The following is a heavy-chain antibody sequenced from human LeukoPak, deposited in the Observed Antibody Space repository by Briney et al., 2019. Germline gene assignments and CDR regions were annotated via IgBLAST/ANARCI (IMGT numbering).Heavy chain of an antibody. CDR1: GFTFSSYW. V-gene: IGHV3-7*01. CDR3: ARRDTPSKWYYYIDV. Sequence: GGSLRLSCAASGFTFSSYWMSWVRQAPGKGLEWVANIKQDGSEKYYVDSVKGRFTISRDNAKNSLYLQMSSLGAEDTAVYYWARRDTPSKWYYYIDVWGKGTTVRVSS. CDR2: IKQDGSEK. J-gene: IGHJ6*03. D-gene: IGHD2-15*01.